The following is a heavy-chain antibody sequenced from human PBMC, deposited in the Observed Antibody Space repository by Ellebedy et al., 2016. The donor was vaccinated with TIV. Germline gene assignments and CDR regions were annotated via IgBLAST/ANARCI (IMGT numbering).Heavy chain of an antibody. D-gene: IGHD6-19*01. Sequence: AASVKVSCKVSGYTLTELSMHWVRQAPGKGLVWMGGFDPEDGETIYAQKFQGRVTMTEDTSTDTAYMELSSLRSEDTAVYYCATDITGAVAGYYYYGMDVWGQGTTVTVSS. J-gene: IGHJ6*02. V-gene: IGHV1-24*01. CDR3: ATDITGAVAGYYYYGMDV. CDR2: FDPEDGET. CDR1: GYTLTELS.